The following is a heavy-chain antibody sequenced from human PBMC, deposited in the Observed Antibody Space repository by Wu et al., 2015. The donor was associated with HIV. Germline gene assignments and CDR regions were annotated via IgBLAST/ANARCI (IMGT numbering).Heavy chain of an antibody. J-gene: IGHJ4*02. Sequence: QVQLVQSGAEVKKPGASVKVSCKASGYTFTIYDINWVRQATGQGLEWMGWMNPKSGNTAYAQKFQGRVTMTRNTSISTAYMELSSLRSEDTAVYYCARGVYASGSYYGDTRYYFDYWGQGSLVTV. D-gene: IGHD3-10*01. CDR3: ARGVYASGSYYGDTRYYFDY. CDR2: MNPKSGNT. CDR1: GYTFTIYD. V-gene: IGHV1-8*01.